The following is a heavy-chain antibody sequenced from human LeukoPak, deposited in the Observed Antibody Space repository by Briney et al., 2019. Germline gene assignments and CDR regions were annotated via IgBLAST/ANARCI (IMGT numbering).Heavy chain of an antibody. CDR3: ARDPSTLAYCGGDCYYPSFDY. CDR1: GVTFSSYC. V-gene: IGHV3-33*01. Sequence: GGSLRLSCAASGVTFSSYCMHWVRQAPGKGLEWVAGICYDGSNKYYADSVKGGFTIYRDSSKNSLYLQMNSRTAEDTAVYYCARDPSTLAYCGGDCYYPSFDYWGQGTLVTVSS. CDR2: ICYDGSNK. J-gene: IGHJ4*02. D-gene: IGHD2-21*02.